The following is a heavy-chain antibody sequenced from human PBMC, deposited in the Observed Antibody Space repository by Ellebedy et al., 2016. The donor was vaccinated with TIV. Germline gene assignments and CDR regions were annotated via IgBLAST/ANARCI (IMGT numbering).Heavy chain of an antibody. J-gene: IGHJ4*02. CDR3: ARRYCSGGSCWEFDY. CDR2: ISPDDSDA. D-gene: IGHD2-15*01. Sequence: GESLKISCKGSGYDFTKYWIGWVRQMPGKGLEWMGVISPDDSDATYSPSFQGRVTISVDKSSSTAFLQLSSLKASDTAMYYCARRYCSGGSCWEFDYWGQGTLVTVSS. V-gene: IGHV5-51*01. CDR1: GYDFTKYW.